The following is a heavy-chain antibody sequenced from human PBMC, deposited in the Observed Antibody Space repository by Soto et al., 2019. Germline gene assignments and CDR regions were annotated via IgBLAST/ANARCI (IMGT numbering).Heavy chain of an antibody. J-gene: IGHJ6*02. Sequence: EVQLLESGGGLVQPGGSLRLSCVASGFTFSHYAMTWVRQAPGKGLEWVSTIGNSAIDTSFADSVKGRFTISRDNSKNTLYLQMNSLRAEDTAIYHCAKEFFCSATSCQTWVEGYGLDVWGQGTTVTVS. D-gene: IGHD2-15*01. CDR1: GFTFSHYA. CDR3: AKEFFCSATSCQTWVEGYGLDV. CDR2: IGNSAIDT. V-gene: IGHV3-23*01.